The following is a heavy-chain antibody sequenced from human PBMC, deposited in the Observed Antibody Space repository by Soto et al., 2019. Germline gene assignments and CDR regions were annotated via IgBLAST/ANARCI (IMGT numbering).Heavy chain of an antibody. Sequence: QVQLVQSGAEVKKPGASIKVSCKASGYPFGSYGINWVRQAPGQGLEWMGWIRVNNGYTNYAQNLQGRVTLTADTSTTTAYLELRSLTSDDTAVYYCARENTATATPTFDSWGPGTLVTVSS. CDR3: ARENTATATPTFDS. V-gene: IGHV1-18*01. CDR2: IRVNNGYT. J-gene: IGHJ4*02. D-gene: IGHD2-2*02. CDR1: GYPFGSYG.